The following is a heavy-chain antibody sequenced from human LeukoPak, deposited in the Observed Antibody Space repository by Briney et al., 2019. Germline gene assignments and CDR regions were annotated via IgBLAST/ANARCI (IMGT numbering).Heavy chain of an antibody. Sequence: GGSLRLSCAASGFTFSSYWMHWVRQAPGKGLVWVSRINNDGSYTNDADSVKGRFTIFRDNAKNTLYLQMNSLRDEDTGVYYCARVGGSVYFDWLPQCYYYGMDIWGQGTTVTVSS. D-gene: IGHD3-9*01. CDR3: ARVGGSVYFDWLPQCYYYGMDI. CDR2: INNDGSYT. J-gene: IGHJ6*02. V-gene: IGHV3-74*01. CDR1: GFTFSSYW.